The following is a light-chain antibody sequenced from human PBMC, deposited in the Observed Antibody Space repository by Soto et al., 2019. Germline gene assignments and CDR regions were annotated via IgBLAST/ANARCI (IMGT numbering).Light chain of an antibody. CDR3: QQYGRSPPLI. Sequence: EIVLTQSPGTLSSSPGERATLSCRASQSVSSNYLAWYQQKPGQAPRLLIYGASTRATGIPDRISGSGSGTDFTLTISRLEPEDFAVYYCQQYGRSPPLIFGGGTKVEIK. V-gene: IGKV3-20*01. CDR1: QSVSSNY. J-gene: IGKJ4*01. CDR2: GAS.